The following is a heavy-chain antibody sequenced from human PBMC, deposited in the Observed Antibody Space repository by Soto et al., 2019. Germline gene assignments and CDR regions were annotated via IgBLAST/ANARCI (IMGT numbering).Heavy chain of an antibody. CDR1: GGTFSSYA. Sequence: SVKVSCKASGGTFSSYAIGWVRQAPGQGLEWMGGIIPIFGTANYAQKFQGRVTITADESTSTAYMELSSLRSEDTAVYYCARNRRDGYDSDAFDIWGQGTMVTVSS. V-gene: IGHV1-69*13. D-gene: IGHD5-12*01. CDR3: ARNRRDGYDSDAFDI. CDR2: IIPIFGTA. J-gene: IGHJ3*02.